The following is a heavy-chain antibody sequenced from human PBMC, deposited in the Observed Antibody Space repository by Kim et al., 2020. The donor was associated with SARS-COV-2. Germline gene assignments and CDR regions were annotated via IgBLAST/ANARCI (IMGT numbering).Heavy chain of an antibody. Sequence: GESLQISCKGSGYSFTSYWISWVRQMPGKGLEWMGRIDPSDSYTNYSPSFQGHVTISADKSISTAYLQWSSLKASDTAMYYCARRPIGAASYYYYGMDVWGQGTTVTVSS. CDR3: ARRPIGAASYYYYGMDV. CDR1: GYSFTSYW. D-gene: IGHD3-16*01. J-gene: IGHJ6*02. CDR2: IDPSDSYT. V-gene: IGHV5-10-1*01.